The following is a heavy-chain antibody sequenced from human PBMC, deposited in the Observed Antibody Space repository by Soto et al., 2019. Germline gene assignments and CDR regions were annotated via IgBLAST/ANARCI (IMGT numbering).Heavy chain of an antibody. Sequence: SETLSLTCTVPGGSVSSGSYYWSWIRQPPGKGLEWIGYIYYSGITHYNPSLKSRVTMSVDTSKNQFSLRLSSVTAADTAIYYCATRITVFGLLIPPFDPWGQGTQVTVSS. CDR1: GGSVSSGSYY. CDR2: IYYSGIT. CDR3: ATRITVFGLLIPPFDP. V-gene: IGHV4-61*01. J-gene: IGHJ5*02. D-gene: IGHD3-3*01.